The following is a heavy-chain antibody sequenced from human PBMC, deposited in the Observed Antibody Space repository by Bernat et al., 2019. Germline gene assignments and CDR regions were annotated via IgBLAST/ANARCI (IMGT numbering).Heavy chain of an antibody. J-gene: IGHJ4*02. CDR2: INSDGSTT. CDR1: GFTFSGHW. D-gene: IGHD4-23*01. V-gene: IGHV3-74*01. CDR3: ARVPYGGNYPFDY. Sequence: EVQLVESGGGLVQPGGSLRLSCAASGFTFSGHWMHWVRQAPGKGLVWVSRINSDGSTTTYADSVKGRFTISRDNAKNTLYLQTNSLRAEDTAVYYCARVPYGGNYPFDYWGQGTLVTVSS.